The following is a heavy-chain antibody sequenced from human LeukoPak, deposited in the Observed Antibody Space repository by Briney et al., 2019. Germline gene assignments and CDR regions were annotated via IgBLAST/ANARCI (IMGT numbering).Heavy chain of an antibody. D-gene: IGHD6-19*01. CDR1: GGSISSGGYY. CDR3: ARQKRQWPQFDP. CDR2: IYYSGST. Sequence: SETLSLTCTVSGGSISSGGYYWSWIRQHPGKGLEWIGYIYYSGSTYYNPSLKSRVTISVDTSKNQFSLKLSSVTAADTAVYYCARQKRQWPQFDPWGQGTLVTVSS. J-gene: IGHJ5*02. V-gene: IGHV4-31*03.